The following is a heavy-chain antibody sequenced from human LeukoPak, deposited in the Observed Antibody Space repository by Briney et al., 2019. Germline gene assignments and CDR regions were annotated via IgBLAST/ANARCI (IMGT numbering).Heavy chain of an antibody. CDR1: GYSFTSYW. D-gene: IGHD4-17*01. J-gene: IGHJ4*02. Sequence: GESLKISCKGSGYSFTSYWISWVRQMPGKGLEWMGRIDPSDSYTNYSPSFQGHVTISADKSISTAYLQWSSLKASDTAMYYCAIKGDHGDYYFDYWGQGTLVTVSS. V-gene: IGHV5-10-1*01. CDR3: AIKGDHGDYYFDY. CDR2: IDPSDSYT.